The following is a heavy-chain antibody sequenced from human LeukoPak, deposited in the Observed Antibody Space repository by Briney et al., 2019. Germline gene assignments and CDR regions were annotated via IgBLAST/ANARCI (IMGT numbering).Heavy chain of an antibody. J-gene: IGHJ5*02. CDR1: GYIFSRYA. CDR3: GRDANLDL. D-gene: IGHD4/OR15-4a*01. CDR2: INTNNGNP. Sequence: ASVKVSCKASGYIFSRYAIHWVRQAPGQGLEWMGWINTNNGNPTYAQGFKGRLVFFLDTSANTAYLQISGLKTEDTAMYYCGRDANLDLWGQGTLVTVSS. V-gene: IGHV7-4-1*02.